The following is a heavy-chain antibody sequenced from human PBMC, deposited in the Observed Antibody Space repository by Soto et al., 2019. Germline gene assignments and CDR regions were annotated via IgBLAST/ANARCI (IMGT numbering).Heavy chain of an antibody. Sequence: SETLSLTCRISGGSISNDYWTWIRQPPGKGLEWIGYIYKGGSINYNPSLKSRVTISVDTSNNQFSLKLSSVTAVDSAVYYCARAYYDRSGYAVDPWGQGTLVTVSS. V-gene: IGHV4-4*09. CDR1: GGSISNDY. J-gene: IGHJ5*02. D-gene: IGHD3-22*01. CDR2: IYKGGSI. CDR3: ARAYYDRSGYAVDP.